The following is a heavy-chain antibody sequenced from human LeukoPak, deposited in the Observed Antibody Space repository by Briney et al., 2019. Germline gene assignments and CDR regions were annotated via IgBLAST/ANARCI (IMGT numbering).Heavy chain of an antibody. CDR2: IYYSGST. D-gene: IGHD2-21*02. J-gene: IGHJ4*02. V-gene: IGHV4-59*12. CDR3: ARDGGDYDLDY. CDR1: GGSISSYY. Sequence: NPSETLSLTCTVSGGSISSYYWSWIRQPPGKGLEWIGYIYYSGSTNYNPSLKSRVTISVDTSKNQFSLKLSSVTAADTAVYYCARDGGDYDLDYWGQGTLVTVSS.